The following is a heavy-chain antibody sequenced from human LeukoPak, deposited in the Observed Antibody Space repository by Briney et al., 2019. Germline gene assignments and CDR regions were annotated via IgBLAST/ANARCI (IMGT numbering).Heavy chain of an antibody. J-gene: IGHJ4*02. D-gene: IGHD3-22*01. CDR2: INHSGST. CDR3: ARRVTMIVVVRKAYYFDY. V-gene: IGHV4-34*01. CDR1: GGSFSGYY. Sequence: SETLSLTCAVYGGSFSGYYWSWIRQPPGKGLEWIGEINHSGSTNYNPSLKSRVTISVDTSKNQFSLKLSSVTAADTAVYYCARRVTMIVVVRKAYYFDYWGQGTLVTVSS.